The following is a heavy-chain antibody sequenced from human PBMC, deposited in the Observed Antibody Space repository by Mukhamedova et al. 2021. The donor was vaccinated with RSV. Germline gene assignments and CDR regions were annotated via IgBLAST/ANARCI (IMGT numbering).Heavy chain of an antibody. D-gene: IGHD5-18*01. CDR1: Y. Sequence: YWGWIRQPPGRGLEWIGSIYYSGSTHYNPSLKSRVTISRDTSRNQFSLNLYSVTAADTAVYYCARGRGYSYAFDPWGQGTLVTVSS. CDR3: ARGRGYSYAFDP. V-gene: IGHV4-39*07. CDR2: IYYSGST. J-gene: IGHJ5*02.